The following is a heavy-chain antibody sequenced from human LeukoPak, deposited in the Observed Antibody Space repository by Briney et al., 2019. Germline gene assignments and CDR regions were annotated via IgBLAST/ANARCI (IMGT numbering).Heavy chain of an antibody. V-gene: IGHV4-39*07. D-gene: IGHD3-16*02. CDR1: GGSISSSSYD. J-gene: IGHJ4*02. Sequence: SRTLSLTCTVSGGSISSSSYDWGWIRQPPGKGLGWSGSIYYSGSTYYHPSLNSRVTISVDTSKNQFSLKLSSVTAADTAVYYCARVRWVNYVWGSYRWGYFDYWGQGTLVTVSS. CDR2: IYYSGST. CDR3: ARVRWVNYVWGSYRWGYFDY.